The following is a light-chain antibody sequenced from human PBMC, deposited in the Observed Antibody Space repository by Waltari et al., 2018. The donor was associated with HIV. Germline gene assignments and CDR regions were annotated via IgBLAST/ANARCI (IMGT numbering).Light chain of an antibody. Sequence: QSVLTQPPSVSGAPGQRVTLSCTGRSSNIGAGYAVHWYQQLPGTAPKLLIYGNSNRPSGVPDRFSGSKSGTSASLAITGLQAEDEADYYCQSYDSSLSGYVFGTGTKVTVL. CDR3: QSYDSSLSGYV. V-gene: IGLV1-40*01. CDR2: GNS. J-gene: IGLJ1*01. CDR1: SSNIGAGYA.